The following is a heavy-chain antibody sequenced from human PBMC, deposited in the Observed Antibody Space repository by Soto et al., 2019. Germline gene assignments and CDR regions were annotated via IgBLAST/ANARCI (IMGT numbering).Heavy chain of an antibody. Sequence: PGGSLRLSCAASGFTFSSYGMHWVRQAPGKGLEWVAVIWYDGSNKYYADSVKGRFTISRDNSKNTLYLQMNSLRAEDTAVYYCARVRLTMVRGVMNGMDVWGQGTTVTVS. CDR2: IWYDGSNK. J-gene: IGHJ6*02. CDR3: ARVRLTMVRGVMNGMDV. D-gene: IGHD3-10*01. V-gene: IGHV3-33*01. CDR1: GFTFSSYG.